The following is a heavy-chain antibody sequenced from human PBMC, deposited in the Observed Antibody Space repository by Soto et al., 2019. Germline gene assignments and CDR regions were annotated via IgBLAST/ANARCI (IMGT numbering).Heavy chain of an antibody. J-gene: IGHJ6*01. Sequence: QVQVQQSGPGLVKPSETLSLTCTVSSGPSKSHNWGWIRQPPGRGLEWIGYVYDTWSTSYNPSRKSRVTVSADTSKNRISLTLRFVTAADTAVYYCVRQGIGFLHGLVDVWGQGTTVIVSS. V-gene: IGHV4-59*08. CDR3: VRQGIGFLHGLVDV. CDR1: SGPSKSHN. D-gene: IGHD3-10*01. CDR2: VYDTWST.